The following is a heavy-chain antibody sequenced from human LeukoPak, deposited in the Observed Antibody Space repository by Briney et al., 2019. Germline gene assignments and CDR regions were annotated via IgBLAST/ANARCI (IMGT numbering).Heavy chain of an antibody. Sequence: PSETLSLTCAVSGGSISSGGYSWSWIRQPPGKGLEWLGYIYHSRSTYYNPSLKSRVTISVDRSKNQYSLNQSSGTAADTAVYYCARASSGYSLGFDIWGQGTMVTVSS. CDR1: GGSISSGGYS. D-gene: IGHD3-22*01. V-gene: IGHV4-30-2*01. J-gene: IGHJ3*02. CDR2: IYHSRST. CDR3: ARASSGYSLGFDI.